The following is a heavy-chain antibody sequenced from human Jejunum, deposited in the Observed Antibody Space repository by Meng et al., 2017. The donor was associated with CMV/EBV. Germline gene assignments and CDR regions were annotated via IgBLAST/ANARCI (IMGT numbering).Heavy chain of an antibody. CDR2: SRYDGTQD. D-gene: IGHD1-26*01. V-gene: IGHV3-30*02. CDR3: AKLKGLYSGTYYGHSFDF. Sequence: SSDGMHWVRQAQGKGLEWVDFSRYDGTQDYYADSVKGRFTISRDRSDNTLYLKMKSLRSEDTAMYYCAKLKGLYSGTYYGHSFDFWGQGTLVTVSS. J-gene: IGHJ4*02. CDR1: SSDG.